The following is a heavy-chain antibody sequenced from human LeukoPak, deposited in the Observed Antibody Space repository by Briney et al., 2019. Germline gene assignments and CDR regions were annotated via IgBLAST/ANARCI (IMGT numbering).Heavy chain of an antibody. D-gene: IGHD2-21*02. Sequence: SDTLSLTCTVPGGSTSGSYSSWIRQPAGKGLEWIGRVHSSGETTHSPSLKSQVPMAVDTAKNQFSLTLTSVTAADTAVYYCARFRCADGCYPEDVWGKGTAVTVS. CDR1: GGSTSGSY. CDR2: VHSSGET. CDR3: ARFRCADGCYPEDV. V-gene: IGHV4-4*07. J-gene: IGHJ6*03.